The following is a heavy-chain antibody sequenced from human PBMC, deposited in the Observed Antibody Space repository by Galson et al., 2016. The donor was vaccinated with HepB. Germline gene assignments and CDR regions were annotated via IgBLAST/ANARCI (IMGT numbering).Heavy chain of an antibody. D-gene: IGHD2-15*01. Sequence: SLRLSCAASGFTFTNYGLSWVRQAPGKGLEWVAAISGSGASTYYADSAKGRFTISRDNSKNTVYLRLNRLRAEDTALYYCSKALRPSGADDFFDSWGQGTLVTVSS. CDR1: GFTFTNYG. CDR2: ISGSGAST. J-gene: IGHJ4*02. V-gene: IGHV3-23*01. CDR3: SKALRPSGADDFFDS.